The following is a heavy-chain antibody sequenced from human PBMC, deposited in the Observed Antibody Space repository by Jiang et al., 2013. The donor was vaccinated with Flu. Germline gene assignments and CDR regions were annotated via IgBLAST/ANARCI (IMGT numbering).Heavy chain of an antibody. CDR2: IYYSGST. CDR1: GGSISSYY. V-gene: IGHV4-59*01. D-gene: IGHD1-1*01. Sequence: LLKPSETLSLTCTVSGGSISSYYWSWIRQPPGKGLEWIGYIYYSGSTNYNPSLKSRVTISVDTSKNQFSLKLSSVTAADTAVYYCARDRLQGWNERGYFDYWGQGTLVTVSS. J-gene: IGHJ4*02. CDR3: ARDRLQGWNERGYFDY.